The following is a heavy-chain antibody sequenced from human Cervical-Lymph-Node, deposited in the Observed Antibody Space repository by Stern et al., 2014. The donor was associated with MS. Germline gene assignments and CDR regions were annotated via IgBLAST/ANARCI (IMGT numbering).Heavy chain of an antibody. J-gene: IGHJ6*02. CDR1: EYTHNNYL. CDR3: AVRYCSGGRCYSVPDV. D-gene: IGHD2-15*01. Sequence: VQLVQSGSEVKKPGASVKVSCKASEYTHNNYLIHWVRQAPGQRPDWMGVINPSGATNYAQKVQDRVTMTTDASTSTFYMELSRLRSEDTVVYYCAVRYCSGGRCYSVPDVWGQGTTVIVSS. CDR2: INPSGAT. V-gene: IGHV1-46*02.